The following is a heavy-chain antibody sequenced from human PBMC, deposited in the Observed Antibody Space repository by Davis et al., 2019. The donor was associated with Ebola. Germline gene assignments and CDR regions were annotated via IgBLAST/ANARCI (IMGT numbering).Heavy chain of an antibody. CDR1: GFRFGSFW. Sequence: GESLKISCAASGFRFGSFWMSWVRQAPGKGLEWVSDISGSSGRTNYADPVKGRFTISRDNSKNMLYLQMISLRVEDTAIYYCAKDRMGSGPWGQGTLVTVSS. CDR3: AKDRMGSGP. CDR2: ISGSSGRT. V-gene: IGHV3-23*01. J-gene: IGHJ5*02. D-gene: IGHD3-10*01.